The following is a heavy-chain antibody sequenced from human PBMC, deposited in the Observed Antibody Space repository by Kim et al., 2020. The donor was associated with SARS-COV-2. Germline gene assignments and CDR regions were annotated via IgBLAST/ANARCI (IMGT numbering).Heavy chain of an antibody. CDR2: SNGDGDRT. CDR1: GVLFSNYD. Sequence: GGSLRLSCAASGVLFSNYDMSWIRQAPGKGLEWVSSSNGDGDRTTYADSVKGRFTISRDNSKNTLYLEVNNLRAEDTAVYYCAKLLYSSRSTQIFDSWGQGILVTVSS. D-gene: IGHD2-15*01. CDR3: AKLLYSSRSTQIFDS. V-gene: IGHV3-23*01. J-gene: IGHJ4*02.